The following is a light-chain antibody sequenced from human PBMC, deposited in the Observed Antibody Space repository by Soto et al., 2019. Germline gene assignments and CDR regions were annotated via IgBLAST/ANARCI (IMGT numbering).Light chain of an antibody. Sequence: QAVVTQPPSVSAAPGQRVTISCSGSSSNIGFVSWYQQVPGTAPKLIIYAVSVRTSGVSNRFSGSKSGNTASLTISGLQAEDEADYYCSAHSPGGTLQIFGRGTKLTVL. V-gene: IGLV2-14*01. J-gene: IGLJ1*01. CDR1: SSNIGF. CDR3: SAHSPGGTLQI. CDR2: AVS.